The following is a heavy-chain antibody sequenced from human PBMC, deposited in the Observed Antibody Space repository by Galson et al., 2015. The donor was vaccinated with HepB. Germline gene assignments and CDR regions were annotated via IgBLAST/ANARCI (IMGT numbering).Heavy chain of an antibody. CDR3: ARIHGLAYGMAAYDY. CDR1: GFSLSTSGMR. V-gene: IGHV2-70*04. CDR2: IDWDDDK. Sequence: PALVKPTQTLTLTCTFSGFSLSTSGMRVSWIRQPPGKALEWLARIDWDDDKFYSTSLKTRLTISKDTSKNQVVLTMTNMDPVDTATYYCARIHGLAYGMAAYDYWGQGTLVTVSS. J-gene: IGHJ4*02. D-gene: IGHD3-10*01.